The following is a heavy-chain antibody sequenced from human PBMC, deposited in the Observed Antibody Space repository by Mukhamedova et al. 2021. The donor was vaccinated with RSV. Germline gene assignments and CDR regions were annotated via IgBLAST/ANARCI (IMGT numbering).Heavy chain of an antibody. Sequence: WIRQHPGKGLEWIGYIYYSGSTYYNPSLKSRVTISLDTSKNQFSLKLRSVTAADTALYDCARDKGAAGGWFDPWGQGTLVTVSS. CDR3: ARDKGAAGGWFDP. D-gene: IGHD3-10*01. CDR2: IYYSGST. J-gene: IGHJ5*02. V-gene: IGHV4-31*02.